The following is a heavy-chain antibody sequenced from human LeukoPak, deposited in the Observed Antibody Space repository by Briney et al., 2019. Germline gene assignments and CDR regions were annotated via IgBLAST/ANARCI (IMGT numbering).Heavy chain of an antibody. CDR2: TYHTGST. CDR3: ARVQIAVAGTGYFDY. CDR1: GDSISSDHW. J-gene: IGHJ4*02. Sequence: SGTLSLTCAVSGDSISSDHWWSWVRQPPGKGLEWIGETYHTGSTNYNPALTGRVTISVDTSKNQFSLKLSSVTAADTAVYYCARVQIAVAGTGYFDYWGQGTLVTVSS. D-gene: IGHD6-19*01. V-gene: IGHV4-4*02.